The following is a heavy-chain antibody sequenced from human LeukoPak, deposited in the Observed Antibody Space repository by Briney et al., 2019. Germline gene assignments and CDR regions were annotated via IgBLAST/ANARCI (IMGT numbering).Heavy chain of an antibody. V-gene: IGHV3-48*02. CDR2: ISYSSSAI. CDR1: GFTFSTYS. J-gene: IGHJ4*02. Sequence: GGSLRLSCAASGFTFSTYSMNWVRQAPGKGLEWVAYISYSSSAIYYADSVKGRFTISRDNAKNSLYLRMNSLRDEDTAVYYCARDSYGSSGYYYVSDYWGQGTLVTVSS. D-gene: IGHD3-22*01. CDR3: ARDSYGSSGYYYVSDY.